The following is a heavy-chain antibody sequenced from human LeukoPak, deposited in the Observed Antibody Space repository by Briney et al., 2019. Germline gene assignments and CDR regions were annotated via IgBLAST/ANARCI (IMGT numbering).Heavy chain of an antibody. CDR3: ARDYVPDYVWGSYRHNWFDP. D-gene: IGHD3-16*02. CDR2: ISSSGSTI. J-gene: IGHJ5*02. CDR1: GFTFRSYE. Sequence: GGSLRLSCAASGFTFRSYEMNWVRQAPGKGLEWVSYISSSGSTIYYADSVKGRFTISRDNAKNSLYLQMNSLRAEDTAVYYCARDYVPDYVWGSYRHNWFDPWGQGTLVTVSS. V-gene: IGHV3-48*03.